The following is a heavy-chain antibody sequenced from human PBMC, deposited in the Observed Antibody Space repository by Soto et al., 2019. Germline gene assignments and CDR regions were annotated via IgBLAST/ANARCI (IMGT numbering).Heavy chain of an antibody. CDR2: ISGSGGST. J-gene: IGHJ6*03. CDR1: GFTFSSYA. V-gene: IGHV3-23*01. D-gene: IGHD3-3*02. Sequence: GGSLRLSCAASGFTFSSYAMSWVRQAPGKGLEWVSAISGSGGSTYYADSVKGRFTISRDNSKNTLYLQMNSLRAEDTAVYYCAKADVSSTYNYYFMDVWGKGTTVTVSS. CDR3: AKADVSSTYNYYFMDV.